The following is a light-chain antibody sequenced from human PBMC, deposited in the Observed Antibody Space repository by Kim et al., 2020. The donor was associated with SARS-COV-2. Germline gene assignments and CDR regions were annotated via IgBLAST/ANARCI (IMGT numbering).Light chain of an antibody. CDR2: YDS. J-gene: IGLJ3*02. CDR3: QVWDRTSDHRV. Sequence: ELTQPPSVSVAPGKTARITCGGNNIGSKSVHWYQQKPGRAPLLVIYYDSDRPSGIPERFSGSNSGNPATLTISRVEAGDEADYYCQVWDRTSDHRVFGGGTQLTVL. CDR1: NIGSKS. V-gene: IGLV3-21*04.